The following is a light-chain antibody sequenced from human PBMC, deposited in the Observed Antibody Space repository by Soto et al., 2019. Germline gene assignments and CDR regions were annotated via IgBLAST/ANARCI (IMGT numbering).Light chain of an antibody. Sequence: QSALTQPASVPGSPVQSITISCTGTSCDVGGSNYVSWSQQHPGKAPKLMIYDVSNRPSGVSNRFSGSKSGNTASLTISGLQAEDEADYYCGSYTSSSTLYVFGTGTKLTVL. CDR1: SCDVGGSNY. CDR3: GSYTSSSTLYV. V-gene: IGLV2-14*01. J-gene: IGLJ1*01. CDR2: DVS.